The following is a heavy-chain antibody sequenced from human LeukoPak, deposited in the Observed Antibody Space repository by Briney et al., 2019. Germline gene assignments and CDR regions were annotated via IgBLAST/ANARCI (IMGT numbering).Heavy chain of an antibody. Sequence: GRSLRLSCAASGFTFSSYAMHWVRQAPGKGLEWVSAISGSGGSTYYADSVKGRFTISRDNSKNTLYLQMNSLRAEDTAVYYCATGVGSSWYYFDYWGQGTLVTVSS. V-gene: IGHV3-23*01. CDR3: ATGVGSSWYYFDY. CDR1: GFTFSSYA. D-gene: IGHD6-13*01. J-gene: IGHJ4*02. CDR2: ISGSGGST.